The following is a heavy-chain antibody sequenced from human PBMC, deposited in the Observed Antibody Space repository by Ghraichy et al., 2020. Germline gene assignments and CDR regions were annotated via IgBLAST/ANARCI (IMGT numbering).Heavy chain of an antibody. J-gene: IGHJ4*02. Sequence: GGSLRLSCAASGFTFSSYAMHWVRQAPGKGLEYVSAISSNGGSTYYANSVKGRFTISRDNSKNTLYLQMGSLRAEDMAVYYCARDQARKAMVFTFDYWGQGTLVTVSS. D-gene: IGHD5-18*01. CDR3: ARDQARKAMVFTFDY. CDR1: GFTFSSYA. V-gene: IGHV3-64*01. CDR2: ISSNGGST.